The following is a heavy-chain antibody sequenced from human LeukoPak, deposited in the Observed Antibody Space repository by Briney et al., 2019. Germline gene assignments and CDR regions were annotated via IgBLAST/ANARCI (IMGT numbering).Heavy chain of an antibody. CDR3: ARVSSSSGAFDI. V-gene: IGHV4-30-2*01. D-gene: IGHD6-6*01. Sequence: SETLSLTCTVSGGSISSGGYYWSWIRQPPGKGLEWIGYIYHSGSTYYNPSLKSRVTISVDRSKNQFSLKLSSVTAADTAVYYCARVSSSSGAFDIWGQGTMVTVSS. J-gene: IGHJ3*02. CDR1: GGSISSGGYY. CDR2: IYHSGST.